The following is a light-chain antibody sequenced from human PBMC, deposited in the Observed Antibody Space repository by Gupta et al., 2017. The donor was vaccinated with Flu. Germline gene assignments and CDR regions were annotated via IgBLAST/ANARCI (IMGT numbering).Light chain of an antibody. J-gene: IGLJ1*01. CDR1: ALPKQY. Sequence: SYELTQPPSVSVSPGPTATITCSGDALPKQYAYWYQQRPGQAPVVVITKDTERPSGIPERFSGSSSGTTVTLTISGVQAEDEADYFCQSADSSGTYAVFGTGTKVTVL. V-gene: IGLV3-25*02. CDR2: KDT. CDR3: QSADSSGTYAV.